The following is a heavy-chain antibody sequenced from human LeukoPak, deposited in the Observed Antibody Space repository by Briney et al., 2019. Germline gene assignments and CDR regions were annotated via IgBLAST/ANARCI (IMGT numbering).Heavy chain of an antibody. V-gene: IGHV3-15*01. CDR2: IKSKTDGGTT. J-gene: IGHJ4*02. Sequence: GGSLRLSCAASGFTFSNAWMSWVRQAPGKGLEWVGGIKSKTDGGTTDYAAPVKGRFTISRDDSKNTLYLQMNSLKNEDTAVYYCTTDTQDYYDSSGYFPRGLWGQGTLVTVSS. CDR1: GFTFSNAW. D-gene: IGHD3-22*01. CDR3: TTDTQDYYDSSGYFPRGL.